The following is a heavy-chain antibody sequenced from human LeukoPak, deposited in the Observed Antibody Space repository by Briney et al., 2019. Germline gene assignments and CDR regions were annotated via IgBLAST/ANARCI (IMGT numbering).Heavy chain of an antibody. CDR1: GGSFSGYY. Sequence: SETLSLTCAVYGGSFSGYYWSWIRQPPGKGLEWIGEVNHSGSTNYNPSLKSRVTISVDTSKNQFSLKLSSVTAADTAVYYCARRHQKYYYDSRRAFDIWGQGTMVTVSS. D-gene: IGHD3-22*01. V-gene: IGHV4-34*01. CDR2: VNHSGST. CDR3: ARRHQKYYYDSRRAFDI. J-gene: IGHJ3*02.